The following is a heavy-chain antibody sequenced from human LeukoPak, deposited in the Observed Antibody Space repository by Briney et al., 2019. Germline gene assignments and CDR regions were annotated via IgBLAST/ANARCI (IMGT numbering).Heavy chain of an antibody. CDR1: GGSFSGYY. V-gene: IGHV4-34*01. CDR3: ARDMGIGSSSFDY. D-gene: IGHD2/OR15-2a*01. Sequence: SETLSLTCAVYGGSFSGYYWSWIRQPPGKGLEWIGEINHSGSTNYNPSLKSRVTISVDTSKNQFSLKLSSVTAEDTAVYYCARDMGIGSSSFDYWGQGTLVTVSS. CDR2: INHSGST. J-gene: IGHJ4*02.